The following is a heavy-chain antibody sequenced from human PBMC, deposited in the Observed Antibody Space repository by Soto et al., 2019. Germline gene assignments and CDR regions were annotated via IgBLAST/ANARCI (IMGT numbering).Heavy chain of an antibody. CDR3: ARDEEQQPYYFDY. J-gene: IGHJ4*02. V-gene: IGHV3-30-3*01. D-gene: IGHD6-13*01. Sequence: PGGSLRLSCAASGFTFSSYAMHWVRQAPGKGLEWVAVISYDGSNKYYADSVKGRFTISRDNSKNTLYLQMNSLRAEDTAVYYCARDEEQQPYYFDYWGQGTLVTVSS. CDR1: GFTFSSYA. CDR2: ISYDGSNK.